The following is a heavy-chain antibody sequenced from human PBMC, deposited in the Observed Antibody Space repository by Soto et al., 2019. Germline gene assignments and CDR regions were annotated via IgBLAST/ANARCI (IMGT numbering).Heavy chain of an antibody. CDR3: ASSYDFWSGRSD. CDR2: ISSYNGDT. Sequence: ALVKGACKTSGYTMTISGSSGGRQAPGQGPEWMGWISSYNGDTNYAQTFQGRVTMTRDTSTSTVYMELSSLRSEDTAVYYCASSYDFWSGRSDWGQGTLVTVSS. CDR1: GYTMTISG. J-gene: IGHJ4*02. D-gene: IGHD3-3*01. V-gene: IGHV1-18*01.